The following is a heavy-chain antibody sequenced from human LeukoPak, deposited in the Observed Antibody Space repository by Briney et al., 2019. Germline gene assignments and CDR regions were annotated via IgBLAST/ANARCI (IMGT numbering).Heavy chain of an antibody. CDR1: GYTFTSYD. CDR3: ARDESGNYWSYFDH. V-gene: IGHV1-8*01. Sequence: ASVKVSCKASGYTFTSYDINWVRQATGQGLEWMGWMNPNSGNTGYAQKFQGRVTMTRNTSISTAYMELSSLRSEDTAVYYCARDESGNYWSYFDHWGQGTLVTVSS. J-gene: IGHJ4*02. CDR2: MNPNSGNT. D-gene: IGHD1-26*01.